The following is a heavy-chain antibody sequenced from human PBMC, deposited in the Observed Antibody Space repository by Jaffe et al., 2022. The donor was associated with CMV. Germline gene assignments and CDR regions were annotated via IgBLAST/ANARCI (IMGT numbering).Heavy chain of an antibody. CDR1: GGSISSSSYY. Sequence: QLQLQESGPGLVKPSETLSLTCTVSGGSISSSSYYWGWIRQPPGKGLEWIGSIYYSGSTYYNPSLKSRVTISVDTSKNQFSLKLSSVTAADTAVYYCARPDVALLGGSWWFDPWGQGTLVTVSS. V-gene: IGHV4-39*01. D-gene: IGHD3-10*01. CDR3: ARPDVALLGGSWWFDP. CDR2: IYYSGST. J-gene: IGHJ5*02.